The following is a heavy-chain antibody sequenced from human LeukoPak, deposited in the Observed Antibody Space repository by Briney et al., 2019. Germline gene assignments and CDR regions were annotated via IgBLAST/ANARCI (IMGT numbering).Heavy chain of an antibody. J-gene: IGHJ4*02. Sequence: GGSLIFSCTVSGFTFSSYSMKGLRQPPGRGLGVVSFISSSRSNIYYADSVKGRITISRDNAKNSLYLQMNSLRAEDTAVYYCARNYYGEYVKVDYWGQGTLVTVSS. D-gene: IGHD4-17*01. CDR2: ISSSRSNI. V-gene: IGHV3-21*01. CDR1: GFTFSSYS. CDR3: ARNYYGEYVKVDY.